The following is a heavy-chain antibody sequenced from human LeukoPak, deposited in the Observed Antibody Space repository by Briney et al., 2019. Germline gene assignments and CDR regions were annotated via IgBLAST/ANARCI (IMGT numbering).Heavy chain of an antibody. CDR2: IKQDGSEK. D-gene: IGHD3-3*01. V-gene: IGHV3-7*01. CDR3: ARGLTIFGVDATIYYYYMDV. CDR1: GFTFSSYW. J-gene: IGHJ6*03. Sequence: HPGGSLRLSCAASGFTFSSYWMSWVRQAPGKGLEWVANIKQDGSEKYYVDSVKGRFTISRDNAKNSLYLQMNSLRAEDTAVYYCARGLTIFGVDATIYYYYMDVWGKGTTVTVSS.